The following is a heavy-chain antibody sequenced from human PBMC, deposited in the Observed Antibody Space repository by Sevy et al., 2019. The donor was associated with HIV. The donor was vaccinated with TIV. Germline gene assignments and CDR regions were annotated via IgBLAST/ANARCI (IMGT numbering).Heavy chain of an antibody. CDR3: TTVGHLVVIYYYGMDV. CDR1: GFTLSNAW. Sequence: GGSLRLSCAASGFTLSNAWMSWVGQAPGKGLEWVGRIKSKTDGGTTDYAAPVKGRFTISRDDSKNTLYLQMNSLKTDDTAVYYCTTVGHLVVIYYYGMDVWGQGTTVTVSS. V-gene: IGHV3-15*01. CDR2: IKSKTDGGTT. J-gene: IGHJ6*02. D-gene: IGHD3-22*01.